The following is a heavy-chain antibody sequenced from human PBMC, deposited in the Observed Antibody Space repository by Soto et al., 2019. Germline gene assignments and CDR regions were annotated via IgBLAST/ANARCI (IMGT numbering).Heavy chain of an antibody. J-gene: IGHJ6*02. Sequence: QVQLVQSGAEVKKPGASVKVSCKASGYTFTSYGISWVRQAPGQGLEWMGWISAYNGNTNYAQKLQGRVTMTTDTSTSTAYMELRSLRSDDTAVYYCARVGLGLEQNPGRYYYYYYGMDVWGQGTTVTVSS. CDR1: GYTFTSYG. CDR2: ISAYNGNT. CDR3: ARVGLGLEQNPGRYYYYYYGMDV. V-gene: IGHV1-18*01. D-gene: IGHD1-1*01.